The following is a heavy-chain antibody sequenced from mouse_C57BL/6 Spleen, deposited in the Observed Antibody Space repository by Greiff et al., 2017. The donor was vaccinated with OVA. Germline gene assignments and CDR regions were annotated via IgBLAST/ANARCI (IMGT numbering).Heavy chain of an antibody. CDR2: IDPENGDT. J-gene: IGHJ3*01. CDR3: TGDYGGRFAY. Sequence: EVQLQQSGAELVRPGASVKLSCTASGFNIKDDYMHWVKQRPEQGLEWIGWIDPENGDTEYATKFQGKATITADTSSNTAYLQLSSLTSEDTAVYYCTGDYGGRFAYWGQGTLVTVSA. CDR1: GFNIKDDY. V-gene: IGHV14-4*01. D-gene: IGHD2-4*01.